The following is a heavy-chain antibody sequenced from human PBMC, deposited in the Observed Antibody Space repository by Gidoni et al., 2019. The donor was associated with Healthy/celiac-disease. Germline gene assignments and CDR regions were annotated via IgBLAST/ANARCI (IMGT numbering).Heavy chain of an antibody. D-gene: IGHD2-15*01. CDR1: GGSFSGYY. V-gene: IGHV4-34*01. CDR2: INHSGST. CDR3: ARGRIVVVAASTDYYYYYGMDV. Sequence: QVQLQQWGAGLLKPSATLSLTCAVYGGSFSGYYWSWIRQPPGKGLEWIGEINHSGSTNYNPALKSRVTISVDTSTNQFSLKLSSVTAADTAVYYCARGRIVVVAASTDYYYYYGMDVWGQGTTVTVSS. J-gene: IGHJ6*02.